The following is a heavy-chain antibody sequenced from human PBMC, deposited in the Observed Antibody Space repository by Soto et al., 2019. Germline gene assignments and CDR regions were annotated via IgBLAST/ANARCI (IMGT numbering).Heavy chain of an antibody. V-gene: IGHV4-59*08. J-gene: IGHJ6*03. D-gene: IGHD4-17*01. CDR2: IYYSGST. CDR3: ARHSGDEQHYYYYYYMDV. CDR1: GGSISSYY. Sequence: SETLSLTCTVSGGSISSYYWSWIRQPPGKGLEWIGYIYYSGSTNYNPSLKSRVTISVDTSKNQFSLKLSSVTAADTAVYYCARHSGDEQHYYYYYYMDVWGKGTTVTVSS.